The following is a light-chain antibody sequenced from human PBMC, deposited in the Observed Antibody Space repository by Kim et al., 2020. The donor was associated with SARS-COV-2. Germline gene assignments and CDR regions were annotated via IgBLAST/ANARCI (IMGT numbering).Light chain of an antibody. CDR3: HQSSGLPWT. CDR1: QGIGSS. CDR2: YAS. Sequence: VTPKEKVTITCRASQGIGSSLHWYQQKPDQSPKLLIKYASQSFSGVPSRFSGSGSGTDFTLTINSLEAEDAATYYCHQSSGLPWTFGQGTKVDIK. V-gene: IGKV6-21*01. J-gene: IGKJ1*01.